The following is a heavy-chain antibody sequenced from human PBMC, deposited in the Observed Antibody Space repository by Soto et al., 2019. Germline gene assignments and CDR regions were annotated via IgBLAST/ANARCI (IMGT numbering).Heavy chain of an antibody. Sequence: GASVKVSCKASGGTFSSYAISWVRQAPGQGLEWMGGIIPIFGTANYAQKFQGRVTITADKSTSTAYMEPSSLRSEDTAVYYCAREGTFPPPFFDIWGQGTMVTVSS. CDR2: IIPIFGTA. CDR1: GGTFSSYA. CDR3: AREGTFPPPFFDI. J-gene: IGHJ3*02. D-gene: IGHD1-7*01. V-gene: IGHV1-69*06.